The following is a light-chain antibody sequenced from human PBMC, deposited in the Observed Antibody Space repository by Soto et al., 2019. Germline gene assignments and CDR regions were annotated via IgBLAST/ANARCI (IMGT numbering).Light chain of an antibody. CDR1: SSDVGGYNY. J-gene: IGLJ1*01. V-gene: IGLV2-14*01. CDR2: EVS. CDR3: SSYTSSSRYV. Sequence: QSALTQPASVSGSPGQSITISCTGTSSDVGGYNYVSWYQQHPGKAPKLMIYEVSNRLSGVSNRFSGSKSGNTASLTISGLQAEDEADYYCSSYTSSSRYVFGTGTKVTVL.